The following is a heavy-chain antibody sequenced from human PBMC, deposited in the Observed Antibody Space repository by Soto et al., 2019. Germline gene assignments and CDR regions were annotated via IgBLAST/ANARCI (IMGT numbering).Heavy chain of an antibody. CDR2: IYYSGST. J-gene: IGHJ6*02. D-gene: IGHD6-6*01. CDR1: GGSISSGDYY. CDR3: ARRNRRIARSGMDV. V-gene: IGHV4-30-4*01. Sequence: ASETLSLTCTVSGGSISSGDYYWSWIRQPPGKGLEWIGYIYYSGSTYYNPSLKSRVTISVDTSKNQFSLKLSSVTAADTAVYYCARRNRRIARSGMDVWGQGTTVTVSS.